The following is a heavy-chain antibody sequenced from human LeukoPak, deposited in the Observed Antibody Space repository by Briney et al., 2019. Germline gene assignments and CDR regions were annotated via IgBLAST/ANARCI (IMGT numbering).Heavy chain of an antibody. J-gene: IGHJ4*02. CDR1: GGSFSGYY. CDR3: AAPGWRDLFDY. D-gene: IGHD6-19*01. Sequence: PSETLSLTCAVYGGSFSGYYWSWIRQPPGKGLEWIGTIYYSGNTYYNPSLKSRVTISVDTSKNQFSLKLSSVTAADTAVYYCAAPGWRDLFDYWGQGTLVTVSS. V-gene: IGHV4-34*01. CDR2: IYYSGNT.